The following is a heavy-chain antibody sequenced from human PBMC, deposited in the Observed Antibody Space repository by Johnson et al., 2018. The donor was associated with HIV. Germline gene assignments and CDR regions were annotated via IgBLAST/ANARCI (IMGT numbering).Heavy chain of an antibody. CDR1: GFTVSSNY. CDR3: ARSPGEADAFDI. Sequence: VQLVESGGGLVQPGGSLRLSCAASGFTVSSNYMSWVRQAPGKGLEWVSVIYSGGSTYYADSVKGRFTISRENAKNTLYLQMNSLRAEDTAMYYCARSPGEADAFDIWGQGTMVTVSS. J-gene: IGHJ3*02. V-gene: IGHV3-66*02. CDR2: IYSGGST. D-gene: IGHD3-10*01.